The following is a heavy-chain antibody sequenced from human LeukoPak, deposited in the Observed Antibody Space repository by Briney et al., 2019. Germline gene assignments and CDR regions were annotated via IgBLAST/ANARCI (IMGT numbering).Heavy chain of an antibody. J-gene: IGHJ4*02. Sequence: GGSLRLSCIASGFIFDDHGMSWVRQAPGKGLEWVSNINWNGGSTGYVDSVKGRFTISRDNGKNSLYLQMNNLRVEDTAFYYCARDVSWGTSYFDYWGQGILVTVSS. CDR2: INWNGGST. D-gene: IGHD1-1*01. CDR3: ARDVSWGTSYFDY. V-gene: IGHV3-20*04. CDR1: GFIFDDHG.